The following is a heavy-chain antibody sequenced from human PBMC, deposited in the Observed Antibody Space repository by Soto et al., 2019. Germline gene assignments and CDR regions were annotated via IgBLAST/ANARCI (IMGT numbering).Heavy chain of an antibody. D-gene: IGHD2-2*01. J-gene: IGHJ6*03. V-gene: IGHV3-33*01. CDR2: IWYDGRNK. CDR3: ARDDCSSTSCYLYYYMDV. Sequence: QVQLVESGGGVVQPGRSLRLSCAASGFTFSSYGMHWVRQAPGKGLEWVAVIWYDGRNKYYADSVKGRFTISRDNSKNTLYLKMNSLRAEDTAVYYCARDDCSSTSCYLYYYMDVWGKGTTVTVSS. CDR1: GFTFSSYG.